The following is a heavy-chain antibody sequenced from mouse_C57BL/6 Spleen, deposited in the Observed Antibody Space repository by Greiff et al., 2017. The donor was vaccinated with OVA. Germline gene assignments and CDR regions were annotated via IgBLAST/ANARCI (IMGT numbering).Heavy chain of an antibody. CDR1: GYTFTDYY. D-gene: IGHD1-3*01. V-gene: IGHV1-26*01. CDR3: ARSITYEAYAMDD. J-gene: IGHJ4*01. CDR2: INPNNGGT. Sequence: EVQLQQSGPELVKPGASVKISCKASGYTFTDYYMNWVKQSHGKSLEWIGDINPNNGGTSYNQKFKGKATLTVDKSYSTAYMELRSLTSEDSAVYYCARSITYEAYAMDDWGQGTSVTVSS.